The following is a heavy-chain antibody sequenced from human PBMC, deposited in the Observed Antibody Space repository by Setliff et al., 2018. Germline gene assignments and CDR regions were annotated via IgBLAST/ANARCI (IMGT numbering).Heavy chain of an antibody. CDR3: ARDSGYVRLLSASDI. D-gene: IGHD5-12*01. Sequence: ASVKVSCKASGYTFTSHYMHWVRQAPGLGLEWMGTINPSSGRTSYAQKFQGRVTMTRDTSTSTVYMDMSSLRSDDTAVYYCARDSGYVRLLSASDIWGQGTMVTVSS. V-gene: IGHV1-46*01. CDR2: INPSSGRT. CDR1: GYTFTSHY. J-gene: IGHJ3*02.